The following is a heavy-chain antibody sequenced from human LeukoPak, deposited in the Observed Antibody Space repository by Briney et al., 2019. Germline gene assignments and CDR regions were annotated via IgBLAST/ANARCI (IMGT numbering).Heavy chain of an antibody. Sequence: PSETLSLTCTVSGGSISSGGYYWSWIRQHPGKGLEWIGYIYYSGSTYYNPSLKSRVTISVDTSKNQFSLKLSSVTAADTAVYYCARVAGIHDYGDPDYWGQGTLVTVSS. D-gene: IGHD4-17*01. CDR2: IYYSGST. V-gene: IGHV4-31*03. J-gene: IGHJ4*02. CDR1: GGSISSGGYY. CDR3: ARVAGIHDYGDPDY.